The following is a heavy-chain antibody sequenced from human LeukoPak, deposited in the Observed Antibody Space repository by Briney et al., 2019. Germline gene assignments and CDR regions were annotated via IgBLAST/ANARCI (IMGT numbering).Heavy chain of an antibody. CDR2: IIPIFGTA. CDR3: ARENGIAAAERWFDP. Sequence: GASVRVSCKGSGGTFSSYAISWVRQAPGQGLEWMGGIIPIFGTANYAQKFQGRVTITADESTSTAYMELSSLRSEDTAVYYCARENGIAAAERWFDPWGQGTLVTVSS. V-gene: IGHV1-69*13. J-gene: IGHJ5*02. D-gene: IGHD6-13*01. CDR1: GGTFSSYA.